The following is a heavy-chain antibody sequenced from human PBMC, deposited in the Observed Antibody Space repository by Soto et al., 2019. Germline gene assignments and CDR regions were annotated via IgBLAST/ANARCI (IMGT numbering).Heavy chain of an antibody. V-gene: IGHV3-7*01. J-gene: IGHJ3*02. CDR2: IKQDGSEK. Sequence: GSLRLSCAASGFTFSSYWMSWVRQAPGKGLEWVANIKQDGSEKYYVDSVKGRFTISRDNAKNSLYLQMNSLRAEDTAVYYCARVGDILTPGAFDIWGQGTMVTVSS. CDR3: ARVGDILTPGAFDI. CDR1: GFTFSSYW. D-gene: IGHD3-9*01.